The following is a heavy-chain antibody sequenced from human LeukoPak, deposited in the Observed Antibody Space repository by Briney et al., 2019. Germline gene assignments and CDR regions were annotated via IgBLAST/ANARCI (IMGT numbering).Heavy chain of an antibody. D-gene: IGHD5-12*01. CDR3: ARDWSGYDPFLDY. CDR1: GFTFSSYS. V-gene: IGHV3-21*01. Sequence: GGSLRLSCAASGFTFSSYSMNWVRQAPGKGLEWVSSISSSSSYIYYADSVKGRFTISRDNAKNSLYLQMNSLRAEDTAVYYCARDWSGYDPFLDYWGQGTLVTVSS. J-gene: IGHJ4*02. CDR2: ISSSSSYI.